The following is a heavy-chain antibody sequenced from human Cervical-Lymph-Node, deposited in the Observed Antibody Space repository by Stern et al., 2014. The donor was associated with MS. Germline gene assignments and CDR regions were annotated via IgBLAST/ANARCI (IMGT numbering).Heavy chain of an antibody. CDR2: ISPYTGDT. J-gene: IGHJ4*02. Sequence: VQLVQPGAEVKKPGAAVKVSCKASGYTFSNFGIAWLRQAPGQGLEWMGWISPYTGDTNYAQKVQDRVTLTTDTLTSTAYMELRSLTSDDTAVYYCARRFGELYLAFFDAWGQGALVTVSS. V-gene: IGHV1-18*04. CDR1: GYTFSNFG. D-gene: IGHD3-10*01. CDR3: ARRFGELYLAFFDA.